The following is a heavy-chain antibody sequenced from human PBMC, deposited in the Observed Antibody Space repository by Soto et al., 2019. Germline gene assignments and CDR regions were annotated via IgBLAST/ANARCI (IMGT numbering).Heavy chain of an antibody. CDR2: IQQDGSEK. J-gene: IGHJ4*02. CDR1: GFTFSSYW. CDR3: ARCSRPRDWSIDY. V-gene: IGHV3-7*01. Sequence: EVQLVESGGGLVQPGGSLRLSCAASGFTFSSYWMSWVRQAPGKGLEWVANIQQDGSEKYYVDSVKGRFTISRDNAKNSLYLQMNSLRAEDTAVYYCARCSRPRDWSIDYWGQGTLVTVSS. D-gene: IGHD1-1*01.